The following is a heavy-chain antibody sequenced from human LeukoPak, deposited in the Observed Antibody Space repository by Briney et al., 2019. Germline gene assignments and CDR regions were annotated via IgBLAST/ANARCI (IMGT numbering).Heavy chain of an antibody. CDR3: ETSSSATIDYFYDYIDV. CDR2: INHSGNT. J-gene: IGHJ6*03. V-gene: IGHV4-34*01. CDR1: GGSFSGYY. Sequence: SETLSLTCSVNGGSFSGYYWSWVRQPPGKGLEWIGEINHSGNTNYNPSLKSRVTISGDTSKNQFSLKLSSVTAADTAVYYCETSSSATIDYFYDYIDVWGKGTTVTVSS. D-gene: IGHD2-15*01.